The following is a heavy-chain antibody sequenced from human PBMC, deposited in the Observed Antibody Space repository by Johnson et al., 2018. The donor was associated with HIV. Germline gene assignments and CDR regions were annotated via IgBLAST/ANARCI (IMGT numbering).Heavy chain of an antibody. CDR3: ARELIIACCGGDCWDAFDI. V-gene: IGHV3-20*04. D-gene: IGHD2-21*02. J-gene: IGHJ3*02. Sequence: VQLVESGGGLVQPGGSLRLSCAASGFTFDDYGMSWVRQAPGKGLEWVSGINWNGGSTGYADSVKGRFTISRDNAKNSLYLQMNSLRAEETAVYYCARELIIACCGGDCWDAFDIWGQGTMVTVS. CDR1: GFTFDDYG. CDR2: INWNGGST.